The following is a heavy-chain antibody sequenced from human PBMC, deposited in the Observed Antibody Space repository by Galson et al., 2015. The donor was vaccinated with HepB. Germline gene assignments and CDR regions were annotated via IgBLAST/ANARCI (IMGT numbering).Heavy chain of an antibody. CDR2: IYYSGST. Sequence: SETLSLTCTVSGGSISSYYWSWIRQPPGKGLEWIGYIYYSGSTNYNPSLKSRVTISVDTSKNQFSLKLSSVTAADTAVYYCASGVVIESDAFDIWGQGTMVTVSS. CDR1: GGSISSYY. CDR3: ASGVVIESDAFDI. D-gene: IGHD2-21*01. J-gene: IGHJ3*02. V-gene: IGHV4-59*01.